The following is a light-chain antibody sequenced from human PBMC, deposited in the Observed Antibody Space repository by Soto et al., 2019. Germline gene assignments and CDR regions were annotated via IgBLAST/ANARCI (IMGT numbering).Light chain of an antibody. CDR1: QSISSW. CDR3: QQDNSYSWT. Sequence: DIQMTQSPSTLSASVGDRVTITCRASQSISSWLAWYQQKPGKAPKLLIYDASSLESGVPSRFSGSGSGTEFTLTISSLQADDFATYYCQQDNSYSWTLGQGTKVDIK. CDR2: DAS. J-gene: IGKJ1*01. V-gene: IGKV1-5*01.